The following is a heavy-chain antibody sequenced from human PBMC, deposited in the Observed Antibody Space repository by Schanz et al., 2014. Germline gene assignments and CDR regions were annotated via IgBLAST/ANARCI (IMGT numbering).Heavy chain of an antibody. CDR2: IYYSGST. V-gene: IGHV4-39*01. CDR1: GGSISSSSYY. CDR3: AGYEMATITFDY. D-gene: IGHD5-12*01. J-gene: IGHJ4*02. Sequence: QLQLQESGPGLVKPSETLSLTCTVSGGSISSSSYYWGWIRQPPGKGLEWIGSIYYSGSTYYNPSLKSRVTISVDPSKNQFSLKLTSVTAADTAVYYCAGYEMATITFDYWGQGTLVTVSS.